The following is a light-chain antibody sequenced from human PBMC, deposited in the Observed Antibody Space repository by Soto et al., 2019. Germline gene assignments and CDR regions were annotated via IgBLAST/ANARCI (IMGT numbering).Light chain of an antibody. CDR1: SADVGGSKY. CDR2: EVR. CDR3: SSYTIRSTVV. V-gene: IGLV2-14*03. J-gene: IGLJ3*02. Sequence: QSALTQPASVSGSPGQSITISCTGTSADVGGSKYVSWNQQHPGKDPKLIIFEVRSRPSGVSDRFSGSKSGKTASLTISGLQADDEADYYCSSYTIRSTVVFGGGTKLTVL.